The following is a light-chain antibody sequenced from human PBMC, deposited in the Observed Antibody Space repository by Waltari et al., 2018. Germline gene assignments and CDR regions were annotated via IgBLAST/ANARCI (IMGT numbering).Light chain of an antibody. V-gene: IGKV1-33*01. CDR3: QQYDNLPGT. J-gene: IGKJ4*01. CDR1: QGVTKY. CDR2: AAS. Sequence: DIQMTQSPSSLSASVGDRVTITCQASQGVTKYVNWYQQKPGEAPNLLIYAASNLETGVPSRFSGSGFGTDFSLTISSLQPEDVGTYFCQQYDNLPGTFGGGTKVEIK.